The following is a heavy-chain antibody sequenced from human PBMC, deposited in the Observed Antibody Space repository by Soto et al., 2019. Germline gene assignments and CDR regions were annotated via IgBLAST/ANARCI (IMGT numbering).Heavy chain of an antibody. CDR2: IYSGGST. J-gene: IGHJ5*02. V-gene: IGHV3-66*01. CDR3: ARAPIQVYYDSSGYYSDNGFAP. Sequence: PAPGKGLEWVSVIYSGGSTYYADSVKGRFTISRDNSKNTLYLQMNSLRAEDTAVYYCARAPIQVYYDSSGYYSDNGFAPLGKGTLVTGSS. D-gene: IGHD3-22*01.